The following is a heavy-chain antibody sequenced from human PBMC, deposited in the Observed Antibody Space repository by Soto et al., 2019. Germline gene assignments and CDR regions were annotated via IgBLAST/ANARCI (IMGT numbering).Heavy chain of an antibody. V-gene: IGHV5-51*01. CDR2: IYPGDSDT. CDR1: GYSFTSYW. D-gene: IGHD1-20*01. CDR3: ARLSLTGTGGFDY. Sequence: ASVKVSCKGSGYSFTSYWIGWVRQMPGKGLEWMGIIYPGDSDTRYSPSFQGQVTISADKSISTAYLQWSSLKASDTAMYYCARLSLTGTGGFDYWGQGTLVTVSS. J-gene: IGHJ4*02.